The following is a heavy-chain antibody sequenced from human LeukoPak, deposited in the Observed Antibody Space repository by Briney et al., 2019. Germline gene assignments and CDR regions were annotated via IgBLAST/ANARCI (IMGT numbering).Heavy chain of an antibody. J-gene: IGHJ4*02. CDR3: ARYCSSTSCRRLDY. Sequence: SETLSLTCAVSGGSISSSNWWSWVRQPPGKGLEWIGEIYHSGSTNYNPSLKSRVTISVDKSKNQFSLKLSSVTAADTAVYYCARYCSSTSCRRLDYWGQGTLVTVSS. D-gene: IGHD2-2*01. V-gene: IGHV4-4*02. CDR2: IYHSGST. CDR1: GGSISSSNW.